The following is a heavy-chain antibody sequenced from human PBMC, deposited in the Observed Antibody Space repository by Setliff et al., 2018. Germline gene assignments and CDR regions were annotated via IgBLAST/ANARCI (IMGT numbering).Heavy chain of an antibody. CDR1: GFTFSSYA. D-gene: IGHD3-22*01. CDR2: ISGSGGST. J-gene: IGHJ5*02. CDR3: AKTHPPYYYDSSGYYGSAWFDP. Sequence: GESLRLSCAASGFTFSSYAMSWVRQAPGKGLEWVSAISGSGGSTYYADSVKGRFTISRDNSKNTLYLQMNSLRAEDTAVYYCAKTHPPYYYDSSGYYGSAWFDPWGQGTLVTVSS. V-gene: IGHV3-23*01.